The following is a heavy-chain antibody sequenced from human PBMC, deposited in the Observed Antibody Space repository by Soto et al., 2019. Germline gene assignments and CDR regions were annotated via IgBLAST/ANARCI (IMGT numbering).Heavy chain of an antibody. CDR1: GFTFTNAW. J-gene: IGHJ4*02. D-gene: IGHD6-6*01. V-gene: IGHV3-15*01. Sequence: GGSLRLSCAASGFTFTNAWMSWVRQAPGKGLEWVGRIKSKVDGGTIDYAAPVKGRFTISRDESRNLVLLQMNSLKSEDTALYYCITDLGAARYFEFCGQGTLVTVSS. CDR3: ITDLGAARYFEF. CDR2: IKSKVDGGTI.